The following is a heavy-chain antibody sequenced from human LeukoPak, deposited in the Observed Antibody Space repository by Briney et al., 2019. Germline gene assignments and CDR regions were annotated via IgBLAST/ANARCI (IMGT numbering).Heavy chain of an antibody. Sequence: PGGSLRLSCAASGFTFSSYAMSWVRQAPGKGLEWVAVISYDGSNKYYADSVKGRFTISRDNSKNTLYLQMNSLRAEDTAVYYCARDVVVVIIDAFDIWGQGTMVTVSS. V-gene: IGHV3-30*04. J-gene: IGHJ3*02. D-gene: IGHD3-22*01. CDR3: ARDVVVVIIDAFDI. CDR1: GFTFSSYA. CDR2: ISYDGSNK.